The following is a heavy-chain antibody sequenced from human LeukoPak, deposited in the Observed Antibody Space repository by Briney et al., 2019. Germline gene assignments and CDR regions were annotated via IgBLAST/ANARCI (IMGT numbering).Heavy chain of an antibody. Sequence: PGGSLRLSCAASGFTFSSYSMNWVRQAPGKGLEWVSYISSSSSNIYNADSVKGRSTISRDNAKNSLYLQMNSLSAEDTAVYYCAREYSSSSGRAFDIWGQGTMVTVSS. CDR1: GFTFSSYS. D-gene: IGHD6-6*01. CDR3: AREYSSSSGRAFDI. CDR2: ISSSSSNI. J-gene: IGHJ3*02. V-gene: IGHV3-48*01.